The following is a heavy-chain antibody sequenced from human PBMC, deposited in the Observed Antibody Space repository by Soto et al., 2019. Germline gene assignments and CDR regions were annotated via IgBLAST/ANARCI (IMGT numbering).Heavy chain of an antibody. CDR3: ERVWDDAFDI. CDR2: IYYSGST. Sequence: SETLSLTCTVSGGSISSYYCSWIRQPPGKGLEWIGYIYYSGSTNYNPSLKSRVTIAVDTSKNQFSLKLSSVTAEDSAVYSCERVWDDAFDIWGQGTMVTVSS. D-gene: IGHD1-26*01. V-gene: IGHV4-59*01. CDR1: GGSISSYY. J-gene: IGHJ3*02.